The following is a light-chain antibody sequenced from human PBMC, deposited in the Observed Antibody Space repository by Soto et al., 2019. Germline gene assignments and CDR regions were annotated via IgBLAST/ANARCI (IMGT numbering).Light chain of an antibody. CDR1: SSDVGTYDF. V-gene: IGLV2-11*01. J-gene: IGLJ1*01. Sequence: QSALTQPRSVSGSPGQSVTISCTGTSSDVGTYDFVSWYQQHPGKAPRLMIFDVSERPSGVPDRFSGSKSGNTASLTISGLQAEDEADYYCSSYTTSSSYVFGTGTKVT. CDR2: DVS. CDR3: SSYTTSSSYV.